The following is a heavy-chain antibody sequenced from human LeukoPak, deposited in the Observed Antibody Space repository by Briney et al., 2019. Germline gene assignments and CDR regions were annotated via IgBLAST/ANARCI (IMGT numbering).Heavy chain of an antibody. V-gene: IGHV3-30*03. CDR2: ISYDGSNK. CDR1: GFIFSSYG. CDR3: ARRPIKYYYYGMGV. Sequence: GGSLRLSCAASGFIFSSYGMHWVRQAPGKGLEWVTVISYDGSNKYYADSVKGRFTISRDNSKNTLYLQMNSLRAEDTAVYYCARRPIKYYYYGMGVWGQGTTVTVSS. J-gene: IGHJ6*02.